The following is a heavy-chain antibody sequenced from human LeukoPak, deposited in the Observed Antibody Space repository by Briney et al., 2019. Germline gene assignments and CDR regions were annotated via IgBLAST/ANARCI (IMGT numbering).Heavy chain of an antibody. CDR3: ARAGSGWSPSAYYFDH. D-gene: IGHD6-19*01. J-gene: IGHJ4*02. CDR1: GYTFTSFF. Sequence: ASVKVSCKASGYTFTSFFIHWVRQAPGQGLEWMGLINPSGGTTRYAQKFQGSVTMTTDTSTSTVYMELSSLRSEDTAVYYCARAGSGWSPSAYYFDHWGQGTLVTSPQ. V-gene: IGHV1-46*01. CDR2: INPSGGTT.